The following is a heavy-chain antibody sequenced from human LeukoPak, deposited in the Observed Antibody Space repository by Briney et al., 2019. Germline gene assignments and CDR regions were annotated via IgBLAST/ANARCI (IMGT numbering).Heavy chain of an antibody. J-gene: IGHJ4*02. CDR3: ARDSPIGIVGATSDY. CDR1: GYTFTGYY. Sequence: ASVKVSCKASGYTFTGYYMHWVRQAPGQGLEWMGWINPNSGGTNYAQKFQGRVTMTKDTSISTDYMELSRLRSDDTAVYYCARDSPIGIVGATSDYWGQGTLVTVSS. D-gene: IGHD1-26*01. V-gene: IGHV1-2*02. CDR2: INPNSGGT.